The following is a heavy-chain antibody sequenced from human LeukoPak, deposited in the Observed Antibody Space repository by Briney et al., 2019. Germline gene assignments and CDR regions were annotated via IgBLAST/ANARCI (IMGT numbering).Heavy chain of an antibody. D-gene: IGHD5-18*01. V-gene: IGHV2-70*11. CDR3: ARTRGYSYGFFGDY. CDR2: IDWDDDK. Sequence: SGPTLVTPTQPLTLTCTFSGFSLSTSGMCVSWIPHPPGKALVWLARIDWDDDKYYSTSLKTRLTISKDTSKNQVVLTMTNMDPVDTATYYCARTRGYSYGFFGDYWGQGTLVTVSS. CDR1: GFSLSTSGMC. J-gene: IGHJ4*02.